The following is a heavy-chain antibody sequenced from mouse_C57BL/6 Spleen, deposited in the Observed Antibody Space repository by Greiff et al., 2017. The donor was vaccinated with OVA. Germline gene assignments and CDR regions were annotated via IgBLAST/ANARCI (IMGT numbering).Heavy chain of an antibody. CDR1: GYTFTSYW. D-gene: IGHD1-1*02. J-gene: IGHJ3*01. Sequence: QVQLQQPGAELVKPGASVKMSCKASGYTFTSYWITWVKQRPGHGLEWIGAIYPGSGSTNYNEKFNSKATLTVDTSSSTADMQLSSLTSEDSAVDYCAGMFTTGRGFAYWGQGTLVTVSA. CDR2: IYPGSGST. CDR3: AGMFTTGRGFAY. V-gene: IGHV1-55*01.